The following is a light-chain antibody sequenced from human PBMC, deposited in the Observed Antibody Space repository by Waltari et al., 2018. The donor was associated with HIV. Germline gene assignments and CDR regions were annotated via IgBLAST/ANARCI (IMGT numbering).Light chain of an antibody. CDR3: MIWHSSASGVV. CDR1: SGINVGTYR. Sequence: QAVLPQPSSLSASPGASASLTCPFRSGINVGTYRIYWYQQKPGSPPQYLLRYKSDSDKQQGSGVPGRFSGSKDASANAGILLISGLQSEDEADYYCMIWHSSASGVVFGGGTKLTVL. J-gene: IGLJ2*01. V-gene: IGLV5-45*02. CDR2: YKSDSDK.